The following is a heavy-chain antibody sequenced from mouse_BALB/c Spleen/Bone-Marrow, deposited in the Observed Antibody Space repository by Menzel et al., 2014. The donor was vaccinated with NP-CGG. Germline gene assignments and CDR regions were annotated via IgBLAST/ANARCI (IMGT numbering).Heavy chain of an antibody. D-gene: IGHD2-2*01. J-gene: IGHJ1*01. CDR1: GYTFTSYY. CDR2: INPSNGGT. Sequence: QVQLQQPGAELVKPGASVKLSCKASGYTFTSYYMYWVKPRPGQGLEWIGEINPSNGGTNFNEKFKSKATLTVDKSSSTAYMQLSSLTSEDSAVYYCTRSGTSWLRRSWYFDVWGAGTTVTVSS. CDR3: TRSGTSWLRRSWYFDV. V-gene: IGHV1S81*02.